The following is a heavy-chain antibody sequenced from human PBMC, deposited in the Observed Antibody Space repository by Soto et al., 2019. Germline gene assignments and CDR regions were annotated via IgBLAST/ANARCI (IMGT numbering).Heavy chain of an antibody. CDR1: GITVRNNY. J-gene: IGHJ6*02. CDR3: VSINYYGSGSHYKPGYYYGLDV. D-gene: IGHD3-10*01. V-gene: IGHV3-53*01. CDR2: IYSGGSV. Sequence: VQLVDSGGGLIQPGGSLRLSCAASGITVRNNYISWVRQAPGKGLEWVSLIYSGGSVSYADSVRGRFAVSRDDSNNMVYFKKNSLRAEDTATYFCVSINYYGSGSHYKPGYYYGLDVWGQGTTVTVSS.